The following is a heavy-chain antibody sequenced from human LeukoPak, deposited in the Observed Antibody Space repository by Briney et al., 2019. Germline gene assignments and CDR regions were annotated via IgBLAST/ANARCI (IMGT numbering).Heavy chain of an antibody. Sequence: SETLSLTCTVSGGSVSSSDYFWDWIRQPPGKGLERIGTVYHSGSTYFNPSLKSRVTISIDTSKHQFSLKLSSVAAADTAVYYCASRVGATAYIDYWGQGTLVTVSS. D-gene: IGHD1-26*01. J-gene: IGHJ4*02. CDR2: VYHSGST. CDR1: GGSVSSSDYF. V-gene: IGHV4-39*01. CDR3: ASRVGATAYIDY.